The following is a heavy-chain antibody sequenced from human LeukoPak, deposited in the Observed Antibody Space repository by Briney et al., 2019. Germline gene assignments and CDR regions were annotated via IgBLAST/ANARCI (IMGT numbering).Heavy chain of an antibody. J-gene: IGHJ5*02. Sequence: GESLEISCKGSGSSFTSYWIGWVRQLPGKGLEWMGIIYPGDSDTRYSPSFQGQVTISADKSISTAYLQWSSLKASDTAMYYCARLKRPRIRYFDWLLTGAFNWFDRWGQGTLVTVSS. CDR1: GSSFTSYW. CDR2: IYPGDSDT. CDR3: ARLKRPRIRYFDWLLTGAFNWFDR. D-gene: IGHD3-9*01. V-gene: IGHV5-51*01.